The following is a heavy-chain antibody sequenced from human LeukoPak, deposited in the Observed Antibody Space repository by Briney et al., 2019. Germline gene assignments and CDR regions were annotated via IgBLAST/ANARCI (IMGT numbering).Heavy chain of an antibody. D-gene: IGHD4-17*01. Sequence: GGSLRLSCAASGFTFSSYEMNWVRQAPGKGLEWVSYISSSGSTIYYADSVKGRFTISRDNAKNSLYLQMNSLRAEDPAVYYCAREFDYGDYMDYWGQGTLVTVSS. CDR3: AREFDYGDYMDY. J-gene: IGHJ4*02. CDR1: GFTFSSYE. CDR2: ISSSGSTI. V-gene: IGHV3-48*03.